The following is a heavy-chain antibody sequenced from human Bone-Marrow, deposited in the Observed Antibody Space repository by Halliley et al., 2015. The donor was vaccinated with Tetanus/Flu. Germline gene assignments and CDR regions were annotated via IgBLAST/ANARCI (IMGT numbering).Heavy chain of an antibody. J-gene: IGHJ6*02. D-gene: IGHD6-19*01. V-gene: IGHV3-33*01. Sequence: WAAVIWYDGSQRQHAGSVRGRFTISRDNSRNTLYLQMESLRVEDTAVYYCARDQGLGTSYGMDVWGQGTTVVVS. CDR2: IWYDGSQR. CDR3: ARDQGLGTSYGMDV.